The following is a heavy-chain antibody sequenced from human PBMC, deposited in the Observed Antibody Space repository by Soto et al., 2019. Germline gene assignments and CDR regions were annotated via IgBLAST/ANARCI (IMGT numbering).Heavy chain of an antibody. V-gene: IGHV4-31*03. J-gene: IGHJ4*02. CDR1: GGSISSGGYY. Sequence: SSETLSLTCTVSGGSISSGGYYWSWIRQHPGKGLEWIGYIYYSGSTYYNPSLKSRVTISVDTSKNQFSLKLSSVTAADTAVYYCAREGSCSGGSCYPYHYYFDNWGQGTLVTVSS. CDR2: IYYSGST. CDR3: AREGSCSGGSCYPYHYYFDN. D-gene: IGHD2-15*01.